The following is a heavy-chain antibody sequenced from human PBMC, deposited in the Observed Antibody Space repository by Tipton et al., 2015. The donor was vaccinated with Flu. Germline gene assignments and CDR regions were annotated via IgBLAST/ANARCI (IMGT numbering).Heavy chain of an antibody. V-gene: IGHV4-39*07. J-gene: IGHJ5*02. CDR2: IFHSGNM. Sequence: LRLSCAVSGDSIRSSNYYWGWIRQPPGKGLEWIGNIFHSGNMYHNPSLKSRATISVDTSKNQFSLKLSSVTAAGTAVYYCARRDYSNYVSEPKNWFDPWGQGVLVTVSS. CDR1: GDSIRSSNYY. D-gene: IGHD4-11*01. CDR3: ARRDYSNYVSEPKNWFDP.